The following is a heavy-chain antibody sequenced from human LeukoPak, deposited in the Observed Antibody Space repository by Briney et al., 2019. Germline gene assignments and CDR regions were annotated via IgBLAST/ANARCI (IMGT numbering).Heavy chain of an antibody. CDR2: ISSSSSYI. Sequence: GGSLRLSCAASGFTFSSYSMNWVRQAPGKGLEWVSSISSSSSYIYYADSVEGRFTISRDNAKNSLYLQMNSLRAEDTAVYYCARDKAQYDSSGYSLRYWGQGTLVTVSS. D-gene: IGHD3-22*01. CDR3: ARDKAQYDSSGYSLRY. J-gene: IGHJ4*02. CDR1: GFTFSSYS. V-gene: IGHV3-21*01.